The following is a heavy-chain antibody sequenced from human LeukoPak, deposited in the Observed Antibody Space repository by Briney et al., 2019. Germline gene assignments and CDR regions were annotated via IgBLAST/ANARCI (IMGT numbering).Heavy chain of an antibody. Sequence: VASVKVSCKASGGTFSSYAISWVRQAPGQGLEWMGGIIPIFGTANYAQKFQGRVTITADKSTSTAYMELSSLRSEDTAVYYCARVAVAATPSAWFDPWGQGTLVTVSS. V-gene: IGHV1-69*06. CDR1: GGTFSSYA. J-gene: IGHJ5*02. CDR3: ARVAVAATPSAWFDP. D-gene: IGHD2-15*01. CDR2: IIPIFGTA.